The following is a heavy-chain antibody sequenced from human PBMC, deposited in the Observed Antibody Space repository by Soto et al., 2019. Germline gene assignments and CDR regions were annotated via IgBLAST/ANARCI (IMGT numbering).Heavy chain of an antibody. V-gene: IGHV1-18*01. J-gene: IGHJ3*02. CDR1: GYTFTSYG. D-gene: IGHD2-15*01. CDR3: AKKGYCSGGSCQVNDAFDI. Sequence: QVQLVQSGAEVKRPGASVKVSCKASGYTFTSYGISWVRQAPGQGLEWMGWITPYNDNTIYAQKFQGRVSVTTDTSPSTAYMELRSLRSDDTAVYYCAKKGYCSGGSCQVNDAFDIWGQGTMVTVSS. CDR2: ITPYNDNT.